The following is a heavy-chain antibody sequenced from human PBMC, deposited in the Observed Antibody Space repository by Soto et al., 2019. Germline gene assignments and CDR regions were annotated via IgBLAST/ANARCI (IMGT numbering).Heavy chain of an antibody. D-gene: IGHD3-22*01. J-gene: IGHJ6*02. CDR3: ARRPNVASLVPDYYDSSGYQAYYYGMDV. CDR1: GGSISSYY. Sequence: QVQLQESGPGLVKPSETLSLTCTVSGGSISSYYWSWIRQPPGKGLEWIGYIYYSGSTNYKPSLKSRVTISVDTSKNQFSLKLSSVTAADTAVYYCARRPNVASLVPDYYDSSGYQAYYYGMDVWGQGTTVTVSS. V-gene: IGHV4-59*01. CDR2: IYYSGST.